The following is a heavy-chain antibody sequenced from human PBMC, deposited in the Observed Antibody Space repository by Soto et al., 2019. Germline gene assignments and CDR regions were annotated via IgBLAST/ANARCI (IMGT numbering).Heavy chain of an antibody. J-gene: IGHJ4*02. V-gene: IGHV1-69*13. CDR1: GGTFSSYA. CDR3: ARLGGGYYQYFDY. CDR2: IIPIFGTA. Sequence: ASVKVSCKASGGTFSSYAISWVRQAPGQGLEWMGGIIPIFGTANYAQKFQGRVTITADESTSTAYMELSSLRSEDTAVYYCARLGGGYYQYFDYWGQETLVTVSS. D-gene: IGHD3-3*01.